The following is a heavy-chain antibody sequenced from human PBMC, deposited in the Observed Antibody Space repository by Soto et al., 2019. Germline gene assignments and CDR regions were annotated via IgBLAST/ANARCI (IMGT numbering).Heavy chain of an antibody. D-gene: IGHD6-19*01. CDR2: ISAYNGNT. J-gene: IGHJ5*02. Sequence: GASVKVSCKASGYTFTSYGISWVRQAPGQGLEWMGWISAYNGNTNYAQKLQGRVTMTTDTSTSTAYMELRSLRSDDTAVYYCARGINSSGWRNWFDPWGQGTLVTVSS. CDR3: ARGINSSGWRNWFDP. V-gene: IGHV1-18*01. CDR1: GYTFTSYG.